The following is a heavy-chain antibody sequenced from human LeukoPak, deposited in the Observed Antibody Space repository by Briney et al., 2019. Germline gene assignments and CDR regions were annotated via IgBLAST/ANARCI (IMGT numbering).Heavy chain of an antibody. J-gene: IGHJ4*02. V-gene: IGHV4-34*01. D-gene: IGHD3-3*01. CDR3: ARGLVYYDFWSGYYKAQTFDY. CDR2: INHSGST. CDR1: GGSFSGYY. Sequence: SSETLSLTCAVYGGSFSGYYWSWIRQPPGKGLEWIGEINHSGSTNYNPSLKSRVTISVDTSKNQFSLKLSSVTAADTAVYYCARGLVYYDFWSGYYKAQTFDYWGQGTLVTVSS.